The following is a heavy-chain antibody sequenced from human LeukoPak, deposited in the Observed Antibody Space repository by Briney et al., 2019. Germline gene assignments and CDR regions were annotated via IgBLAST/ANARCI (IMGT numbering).Heavy chain of an antibody. D-gene: IGHD1-26*01. CDR3: ASGSYKYYYMDV. J-gene: IGHJ6*03. CDR2: TNPQSGDT. CDR1: GYTFNLYY. V-gene: IGHV1-2*02. Sequence: GASVKVPCKTSGYTFNLYYIHWVRQAPGQGLEWMGWTNPQSGDTDYAQRFQGRVTMTRDSSINTAYMELTRLRSDDTAVYYCASGSYKYYYMDVWGKGTTVTVSS.